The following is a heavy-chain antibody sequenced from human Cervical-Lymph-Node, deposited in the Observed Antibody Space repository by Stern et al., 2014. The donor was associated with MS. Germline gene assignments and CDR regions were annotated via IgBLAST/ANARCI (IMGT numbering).Heavy chain of an antibody. D-gene: IGHD6-13*01. CDR2: SGWNSATK. CDR3: AKSYSSSWSGWIDS. V-gene: IGHV3-9*01. CDR1: QITFDDYG. J-gene: IGHJ5*01. Sequence: EVPLVESGGGLVQPGRSLRLSCSASQITFDDYGFHWVRQVPGKGLEWVAGSGWNSATKVYADSVKGRFTISRDNARDSLYLQMNNLTPDDTALYYCAKSYSSSWSGWIDSWGQGILVTVSS.